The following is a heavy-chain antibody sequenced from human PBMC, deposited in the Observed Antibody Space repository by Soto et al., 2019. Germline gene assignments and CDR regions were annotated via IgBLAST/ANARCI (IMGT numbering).Heavy chain of an antibody. Sequence: PSETLSLTCTVSGGSISSSSYYWGWIRQPPGKGLEWIGSIYYSGSTYYNPSLKSRVTISVDTSKNQFSLKLSSVTAADTAVYYCARQSGSYHHSDYWGQGTLVTVSS. CDR3: ARQSGSYHHSDY. CDR1: GGSISSSSYY. D-gene: IGHD1-26*01. CDR2: IYYSGST. J-gene: IGHJ4*02. V-gene: IGHV4-39*01.